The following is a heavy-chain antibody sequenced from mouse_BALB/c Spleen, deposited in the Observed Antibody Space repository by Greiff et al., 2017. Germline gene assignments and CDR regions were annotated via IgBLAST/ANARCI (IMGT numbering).Heavy chain of an antibody. Sequence: VQLQQSGPGLVQPSQSLSITCTVSGFSLTFYGVHWVRQSPGKGLEWLGVIWSGGSTDSNAAFISRLSISKDNSKSQVFFKMNSLQANDTAIYYCARNDYDAMDYWGQGTSVTVSS. CDR2: IWSGGST. CDR3: ARNDYDAMDY. CDR1: GFSLTFYG. V-gene: IGHV2-2*02. J-gene: IGHJ4*01.